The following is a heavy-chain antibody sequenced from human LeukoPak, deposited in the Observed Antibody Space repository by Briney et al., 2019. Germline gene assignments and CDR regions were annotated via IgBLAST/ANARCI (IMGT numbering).Heavy chain of an antibody. CDR2: IYYSGST. CDR3: ARGKGTMVRGVPQGY. V-gene: IGHV4-39*07. CDR1: GGSISSSSYY. D-gene: IGHD3-10*01. Sequence: SETLSLTCTVSGGSISSSSYYWGWIRQPPGKGLEWIGSIYYSGSTYYNPSLKSRVTISVDTSKNQFSLKLCSVTAADTAVYYCARGKGTMVRGVPQGYWGQGTLVTVSS. J-gene: IGHJ4*02.